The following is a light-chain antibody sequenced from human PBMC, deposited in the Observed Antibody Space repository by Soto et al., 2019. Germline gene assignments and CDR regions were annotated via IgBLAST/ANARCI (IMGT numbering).Light chain of an antibody. CDR3: LQDYNYPRT. CDR2: AAY. J-gene: IGKJ1*01. Sequence: AIQMTQSPSSLSASIGDRVTITCRASQDIRNELGWYQQKPGKAPKVLISAAYSLEDGVPSRFSGSGSGTDFTLTISSLRPEDFATYVCLQDYNYPRTFGQGTKVEIK. V-gene: IGKV1-6*01. CDR1: QDIRNE.